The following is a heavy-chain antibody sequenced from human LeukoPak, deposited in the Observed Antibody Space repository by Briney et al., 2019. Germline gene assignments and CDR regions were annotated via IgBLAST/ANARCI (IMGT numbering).Heavy chain of an antibody. CDR2: IIPIFGTA. J-gene: IGHJ4*02. V-gene: IGHV1-69*05. CDR1: GGTFSSYA. D-gene: IGHD3-22*01. Sequence: GSSVKVSCKASGGTFSSYAISWVRQAPGQGLEWMGRIIPIFGTANYAQKFQGRVTITKDESTSTAYMELSSLRSEDTAVYYCARTYYYDSSGYIGDYWGQGTLVTVSS. CDR3: ARTYYYDSSGYIGDY.